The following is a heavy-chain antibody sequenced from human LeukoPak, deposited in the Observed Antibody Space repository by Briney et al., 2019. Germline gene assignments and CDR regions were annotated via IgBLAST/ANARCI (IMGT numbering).Heavy chain of an antibody. D-gene: IGHD1-26*01. J-gene: IGHJ4*02. V-gene: IGHV4-59*08. Sequence: SENLSLTCTVSGGSVSSYYWSWIRQPPGKGLEWIGYIYYSGSTNYNPSLKSRVTISVDTSKNQFSLKLSSVTAADTAVYYCARKKTWIVGATRPFDYWGQGTLVTVSS. CDR2: IYYSGST. CDR1: GGSVSSYY. CDR3: ARKKTWIVGATRPFDY.